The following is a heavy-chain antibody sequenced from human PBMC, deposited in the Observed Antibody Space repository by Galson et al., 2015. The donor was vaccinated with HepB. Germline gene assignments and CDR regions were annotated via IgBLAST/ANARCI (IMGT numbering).Heavy chain of an antibody. J-gene: IGHJ4*02. Sequence: QSGAEVKKPGESLRISCKASGYDFTTYWISWVRQMPGKGLEWMGRIDPRDSYTNYSPSIQGHVTISVDKSLSTAYLQWSSLKASDTAMYFCAKHVLPYTSGWYGYFDYWGQGTLVAVSS. D-gene: IGHD6-19*01. V-gene: IGHV5-10-1*01. CDR2: IDPRDSYT. CDR3: AKHVLPYTSGWYGYFDY. CDR1: GYDFTTYW.